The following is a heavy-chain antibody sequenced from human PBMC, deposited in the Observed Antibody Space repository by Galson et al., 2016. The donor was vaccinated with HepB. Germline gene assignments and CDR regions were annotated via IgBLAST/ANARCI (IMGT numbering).Heavy chain of an antibody. CDR2: ISSKGSST. D-gene: IGHD1-7*01. CDR3: VKVGTTGDFFYYMDV. Sequence: SLRLSCAASGFIFRTYAMHWVRQAPGKGLEYVSGISSKGSSTYYADSVKGRFSISRDNSKNTLYLQMSSLRAEDTAVYYCVKVGTTGDFFYYMDVWGKGTTVTFSS. J-gene: IGHJ6*03. V-gene: IGHV3-64D*06. CDR1: GFIFRTYA.